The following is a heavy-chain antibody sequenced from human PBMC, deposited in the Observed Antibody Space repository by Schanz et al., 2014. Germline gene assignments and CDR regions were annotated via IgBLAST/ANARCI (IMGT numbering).Heavy chain of an antibody. CDR1: GASVSSDNW. V-gene: IGHV4-4*02. Sequence: QVQLEESGAGLVKPSGTLSLTCAVSGASVSSDNWWNWVRQPPGKGLEWIGEIYDSGNTNYNPSLKGRVTRSVDAPKNQFSLQLPSVTAADTAVYYCARGGQGFGEPHQRLFEYWGPGTLVTVSS. CDR3: ARGGQGFGEPHQRLFEY. J-gene: IGHJ4*02. D-gene: IGHD3-10*01. CDR2: IYDSGNT.